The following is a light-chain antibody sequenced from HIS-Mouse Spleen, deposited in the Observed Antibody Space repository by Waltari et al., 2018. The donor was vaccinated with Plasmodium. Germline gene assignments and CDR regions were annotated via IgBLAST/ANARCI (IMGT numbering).Light chain of an antibody. J-gene: IGLJ2*01. CDR3: SSYAGSNNLV. CDR2: EVS. V-gene: IGLV2-8*01. CDR1: SSDVGGYNY. Sequence: QSALTQPPSASGSPGQSVTISCTGTSSDVGGYNYVSWYQQHPGKAPNVMIYEVSKRPLGVPDRFAGSKSGTAVSLTVSGRQAEDEADYDCSSYAGSNNLVFGGGTKLTVL.